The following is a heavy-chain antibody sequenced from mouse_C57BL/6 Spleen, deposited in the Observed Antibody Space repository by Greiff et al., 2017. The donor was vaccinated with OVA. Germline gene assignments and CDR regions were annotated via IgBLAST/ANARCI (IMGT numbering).Heavy chain of an antibody. CDR3: ARRPPFAY. Sequence: VQLQQSGPELVKPGASVKISCKASGYTFTDYYMNWVKQSHGKSLEWIGDINPNNGGTSYNQKFKGKATLTVDKSSSTAYMELRSLTSEDSAVYYCARRPPFAYWGQGTLVTVSA. V-gene: IGHV1-26*01. CDR1: GYTFTDYY. J-gene: IGHJ3*01. CDR2: INPNNGGT.